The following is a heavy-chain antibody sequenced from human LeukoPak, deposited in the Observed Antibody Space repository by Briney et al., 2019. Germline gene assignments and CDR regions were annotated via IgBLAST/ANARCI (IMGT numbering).Heavy chain of an antibody. CDR1: GGSISSYY. CDR2: IYYSGST. D-gene: IGHD6-6*01. J-gene: IGHJ4*02. V-gene: IGHV4-59*08. CDR3: ARLYSSSFPLY. Sequence: SETLSLTCTVSGGSISSYYWRSLRQPPGKGLEWIGYIYYSGSTNYNPSLKSRVTISVDTSKNQFSLKLSSVTAADTAVYYCARLYSSSFPLYWGQGALVTVSS.